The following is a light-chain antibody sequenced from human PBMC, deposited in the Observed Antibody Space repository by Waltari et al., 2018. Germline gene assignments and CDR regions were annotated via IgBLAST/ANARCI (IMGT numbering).Light chain of an antibody. CDR1: QSVSSY. V-gene: IGKV3-11*01. CDR2: DAT. Sequence: EIVLTQSPATLSLSPGERATLSCRASQSVSSYLAWYQQKPGQAPRLLIYDATNRATGIPAGFSGSGSGTDFTLTNSSREPEDFAVYYCQQRSNWPPTFGGGTKVEIK. CDR3: QQRSNWPPT. J-gene: IGKJ4*01.